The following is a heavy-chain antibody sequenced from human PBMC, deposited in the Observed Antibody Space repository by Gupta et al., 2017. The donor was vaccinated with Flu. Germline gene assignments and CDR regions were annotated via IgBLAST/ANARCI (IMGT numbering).Heavy chain of an antibody. CDR2: IWSDGNTK. J-gene: IGHJ3*02. Sequence: FRQAPGKGLEWVAVIWSDGNTKFSADSVKGRFTFSRDNSKITMSFQMNSLRVEDTAVYYCVRERGPFDGFDIWGQGTMVTVSS. CDR3: VRERGPFDGFDI. V-gene: IGHV3-33*01.